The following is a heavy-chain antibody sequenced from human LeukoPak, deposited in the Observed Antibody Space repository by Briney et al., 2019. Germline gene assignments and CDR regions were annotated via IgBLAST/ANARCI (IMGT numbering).Heavy chain of an antibody. V-gene: IGHV3-73*01. CDR2: IRSKANSYAT. J-gene: IGHJ4*02. Sequence: GGSLKLSCAASGFTFSGSAMHWVRQASGKGLEWVGRIRSKANSYATAYAASVKGRFTISRDDSNNTAYLQMNSLKTEDTAVYYCTRLEDGYKVLIDYWGQGTLVTVSS. D-gene: IGHD5-24*01. CDR3: TRLEDGYKVLIDY. CDR1: GFTFSGSA.